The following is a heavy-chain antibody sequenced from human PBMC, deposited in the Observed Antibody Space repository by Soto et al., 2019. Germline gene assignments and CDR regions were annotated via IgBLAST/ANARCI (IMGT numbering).Heavy chain of an antibody. J-gene: IGHJ6*02. V-gene: IGHV4-39*02. Sequence: LSLTCTVSGGSISSSSYYWGWIRQPPGKGLEWIGSIYYSGSTYYNPSLKSRVTISVDTSKNQFSLKLSSVTAADTAVYYCAKEGLVYAIEDYYYGMDVWGQGTTVTVS. CDR3: AKEGLVYAIEDYYYGMDV. CDR2: IYYSGST. D-gene: IGHD2-8*01. CDR1: GGSISSSSYY.